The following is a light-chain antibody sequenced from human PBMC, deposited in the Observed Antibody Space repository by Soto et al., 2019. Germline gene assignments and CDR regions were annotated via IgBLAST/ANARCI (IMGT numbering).Light chain of an antibody. CDR2: GAS. V-gene: IGKV3-15*01. CDR3: QQYNNWPWT. Sequence: EIVMPQSPVTLSMSPGGRATLYCRASQSISDTLAWYQQKPGQAPRLLIHGASTRAPGFPARFSGSGSGTDFTLTISSLQSEDFAVYYCQQYNNWPWTFGQGSKVDI. CDR1: QSISDT. J-gene: IGKJ1*01.